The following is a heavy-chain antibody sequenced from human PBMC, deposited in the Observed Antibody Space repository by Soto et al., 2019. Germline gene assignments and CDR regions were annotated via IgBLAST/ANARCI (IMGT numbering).Heavy chain of an antibody. Sequence: ASVKVSCKASGYTFTGYYMHWVRQAPGQGLEWMGWINPNSGGTNYAQRFQGRVTMTRDTSISTAYMELSRLRSDDTAVYYCARGYSDSSGYYVYFYWGQGTLVTVSS. CDR1: GYTFTGYY. CDR3: ARGYSDSSGYYVYFY. CDR2: INPNSGGT. J-gene: IGHJ4*02. V-gene: IGHV1-2*02. D-gene: IGHD3-22*01.